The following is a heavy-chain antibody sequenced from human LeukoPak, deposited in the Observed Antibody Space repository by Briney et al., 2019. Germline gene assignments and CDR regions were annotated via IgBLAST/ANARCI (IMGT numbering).Heavy chain of an antibody. V-gene: IGHV3-23*01. CDR3: AKKGATTGDFDY. D-gene: IGHD1-26*01. CDR1: GFTFSNFL. J-gene: IGHJ4*02. CDR2: ISGSGGDT. Sequence: GGSLRLSCAASGFTFSNFLMTWVRQAPGKGPEWVSAISGSGGDTYYADSVKGRFTISRDNSKNTLYLQMNSLRAEDTAVYYCAKKGATTGDFDYWGQGTLVTVSS.